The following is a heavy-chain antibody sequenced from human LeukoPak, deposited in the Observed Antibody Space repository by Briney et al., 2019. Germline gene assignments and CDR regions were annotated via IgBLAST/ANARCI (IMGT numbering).Heavy chain of an antibody. D-gene: IGHD6-19*01. V-gene: IGHV1-18*01. CDR2: ISAYNGNT. J-gene: IGHJ4*02. CDR3: ARAPGYSSGWPPDY. CDR1: GYTFTSYG. Sequence: AXXKVSCKASGYTFTSYGISWLRQAPGQGLEWMGWISAYNGNTNYAQKLQGRVTMTTDTSTSTAYMELRSLRSDDTAVYYCARAPGYSSGWPPDYWGQGTLVTVSS.